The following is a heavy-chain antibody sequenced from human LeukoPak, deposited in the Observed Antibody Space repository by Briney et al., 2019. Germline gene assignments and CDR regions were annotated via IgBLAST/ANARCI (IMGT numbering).Heavy chain of an antibody. V-gene: IGHV3-21*01. D-gene: IGHD3-22*01. CDR2: ISGSSGYI. CDR1: GFTFSSYS. Sequence: PGGSLRLSCAASGFTFSSYSMNWVRQAPGKGLEWVSSISGSSGYIFYANSVKGRFTISRDNAKNSLFLQMNTLRAEDTAVYYCAREPYHGSSEGFGFWGQGTLVTVSS. CDR3: AREPYHGSSEGFGF. J-gene: IGHJ4*02.